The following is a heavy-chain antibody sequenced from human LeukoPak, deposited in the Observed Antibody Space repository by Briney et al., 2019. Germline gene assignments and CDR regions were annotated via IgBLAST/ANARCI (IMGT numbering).Heavy chain of an antibody. CDR3: ARGANRLDS. J-gene: IGHJ4*02. V-gene: IGHV4-59*12. CDR2: IYYTGST. Sequence: SETLSLTCYVSGGSINTYYWSWIRQTPGKGLEWIGFIYYTGSTNYNPSLKSRVTMSVDTSKSQFSLKLTSVTAADTALYYCARGANRLDSWGRGTLVTVSS. D-gene: IGHD1-14*01. CDR1: GGSINTYY.